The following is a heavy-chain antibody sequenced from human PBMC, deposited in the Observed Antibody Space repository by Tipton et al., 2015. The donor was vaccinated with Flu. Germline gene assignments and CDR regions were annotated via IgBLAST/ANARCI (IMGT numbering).Heavy chain of an antibody. J-gene: IGHJ4*02. CDR2: IDYSGST. Sequence: TLSLTCTVSGGSLNTYYWGWIRQPPGKGLEWIASIDYSGSTYYNPSLRSRVTMSVDTSKNQFSLNLSSVTAADTAVYYCARSHYGSGAYYFDYWGQGTLVTVSS. D-gene: IGHD3-10*01. CDR3: ARSHYGSGAYYFDY. V-gene: IGHV4-39*07. CDR1: GGSLNTYY.